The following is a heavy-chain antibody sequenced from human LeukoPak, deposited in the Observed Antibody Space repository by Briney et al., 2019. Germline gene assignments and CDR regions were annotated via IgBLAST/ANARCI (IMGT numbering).Heavy chain of an antibody. CDR3: ARGPGVFDY. CDR1: GFTFSSYW. CDR2: MKQDGRDK. J-gene: IGHJ4*02. Sequence: GGSLRLSCVDSGFTFSSYWMSWVRQAPGKGLEWVANMKQDGRDKYYLDSVKGRFTISRDNAKNSLYLQMNSLRVEDTAVYFCARGPGVFDYWGQGTLVTVSS. V-gene: IGHV3-7*01.